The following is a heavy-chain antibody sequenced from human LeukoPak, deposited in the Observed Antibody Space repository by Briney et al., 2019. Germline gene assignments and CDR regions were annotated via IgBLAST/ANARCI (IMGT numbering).Heavy chain of an antibody. CDR3: ARVRSYGYFDL. V-gene: IGHV4-59*12. CDR2: IYYSGST. CDR1: GGSISSYY. J-gene: IGHJ2*01. Sequence: PSETLSLTCTVSGGSISSYYWSWIRQPPGKGLEWIGYIYYSGSTNYNPSLKSRVTISVDTSKNQFSLKLSSVTAADTAVYYCARVRSYGYFDLWGRGTLVTVSS.